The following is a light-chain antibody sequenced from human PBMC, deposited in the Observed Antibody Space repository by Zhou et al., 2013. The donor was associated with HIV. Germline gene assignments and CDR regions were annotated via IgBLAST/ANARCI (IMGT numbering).Light chain of an antibody. CDR3: QQYNNWPPYT. J-gene: IGKJ2*01. CDR1: QSVGTN. Sequence: EIVMTQSPGTLSVSPGERATLSCRASQSVGTNLAWYQQKPGQAPRLLMSGASTRATDIPDRFSGNGSGTEFTLTISSLQSEDFAVYYCQQYNNWPPYTFGQGTKLEIK. CDR2: GAS. V-gene: IGKV3-15*01.